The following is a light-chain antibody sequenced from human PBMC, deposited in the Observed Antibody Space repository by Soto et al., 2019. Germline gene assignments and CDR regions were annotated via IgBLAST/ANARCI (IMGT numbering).Light chain of an antibody. CDR2: WAS. Sequence: DIVMTKSPDSLAVSLGERATINCKSSQSVLYSSTNKNYLAWYQQKPGQPPKLLIYWASTRESGVPDRFSGSGSGTDFTLPISSLQAEDVAVYYCQQYYSTPPLTFGGGTKVEIK. CDR3: QQYYSTPPLT. J-gene: IGKJ4*01. V-gene: IGKV4-1*01. CDR1: QSVLYSSTNKNY.